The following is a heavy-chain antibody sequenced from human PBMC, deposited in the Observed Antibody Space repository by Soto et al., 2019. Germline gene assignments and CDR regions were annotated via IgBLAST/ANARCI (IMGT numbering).Heavy chain of an antibody. CDR3: ARGSYYYDSSGLRGFDP. J-gene: IGHJ5*02. D-gene: IGHD3-22*01. V-gene: IGHV3-30*03. Sequence: GGSLRLSCAASGFTFSSYGMHWVRQAPGKGLEWVAVISYDGSNRYYADSVKGRFTISRDNSKNTLYLQMNSLRAEDTAVYYCARGSYYYDSSGLRGFDPWGQGTLVTVSS. CDR2: ISYDGSNR. CDR1: GFTFSSYG.